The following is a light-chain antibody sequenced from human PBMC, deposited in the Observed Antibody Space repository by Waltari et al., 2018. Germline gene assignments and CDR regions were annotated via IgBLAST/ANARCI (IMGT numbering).Light chain of an antibody. CDR3: QQSYSLPRT. CDR2: SAS. CDR1: QPIREC. Sequence: DIQLTQSPASLSASVGDSVTITCRANQPIRECLNWYQHKPGKAPQVVIYSASTLQSGVPARFSGSGYGADFTLTINSLQPEDFATYYCQQSYSLPRTFGQGTKLAI. V-gene: IGKV1-39*01. J-gene: IGKJ2*01.